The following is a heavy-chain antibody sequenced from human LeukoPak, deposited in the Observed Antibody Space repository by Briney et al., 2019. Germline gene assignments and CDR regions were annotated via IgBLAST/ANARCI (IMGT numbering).Heavy chain of an antibody. CDR3: AKDRPNFHENSGRYYRCDGDS. D-gene: IGHD3-22*01. V-gene: IGHV3-23*01. Sequence: GGSLRLSCQASGFTFYMYAMSWVRQAPGKGLEWVASMCGTAGCTFYPDSVKGRFTISRDNSKNVLYLRMNSLTAEDTAIYYCAKDRPNFHENSGRYYRCDGDSWGRGTLVTVSS. CDR1: GFTFYMYA. J-gene: IGHJ5*01. CDR2: MCGTAGCT.